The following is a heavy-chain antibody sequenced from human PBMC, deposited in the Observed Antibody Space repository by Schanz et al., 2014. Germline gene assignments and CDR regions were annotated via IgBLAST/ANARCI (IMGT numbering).Heavy chain of an antibody. V-gene: IGHV3-21*04. CDR3: AKDPSHGDYDYYFDY. J-gene: IGHJ4*02. Sequence: EVQLVESGGGPVKPGGSLRLSCEASEFTFSSYKMNWVRQAPGKGLEWVSSISHSGGSKYYADSVKGRFTISRDNAKNSLYLQMNSLRAEDTAVYYCAKDPSHGDYDYYFDYWGQGTLVTVSS. CDR2: ISHSGGSK. CDR1: EFTFSSYK. D-gene: IGHD3-22*01.